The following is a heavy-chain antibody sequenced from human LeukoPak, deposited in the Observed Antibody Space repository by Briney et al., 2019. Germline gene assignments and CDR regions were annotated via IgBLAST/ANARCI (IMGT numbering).Heavy chain of an antibody. D-gene: IGHD3-3*01. V-gene: IGHV3-48*04. CDR3: ARARGGYYVGWYGMDV. CDR1: GFTFSSYA. J-gene: IGHJ6*02. Sequence: GGSLRLSCAASGFTFSSYAMSWVRQAPGKGLEWISYISSSGDTIYYAVSVKGRFTISRDNAKNSLYLQMNSLRAEDTAVYYCARARGGYYVGWYGMDVWGQGTTVTVSS. CDR2: ISSSGDTI.